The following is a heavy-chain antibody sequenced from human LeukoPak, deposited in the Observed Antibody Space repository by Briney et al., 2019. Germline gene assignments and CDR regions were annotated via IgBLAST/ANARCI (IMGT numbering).Heavy chain of an antibody. J-gene: IGHJ5*02. CDR3: SRIAPYYSFWTDYWFDP. Sequence: PSETLSLTCAVYGGSFSGYYWSWIRQPPGKGLEWIGEINHSGSTNYNPSLKRRVTISVDTSKNQFSLKLSSVTAADTAVYYCSRIAPYYSFWTDYWFDPWGQGTLVTVSS. D-gene: IGHD3-3*01. V-gene: IGHV4-34*01. CDR2: INHSGST. CDR1: GGSFSGYY.